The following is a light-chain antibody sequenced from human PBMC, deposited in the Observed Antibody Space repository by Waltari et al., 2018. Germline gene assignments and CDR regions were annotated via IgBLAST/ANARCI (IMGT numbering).Light chain of an antibody. CDR3: AAWDDGLNGWV. CDR1: TSNIGSNT. J-gene: IGLJ3*02. CDR2: TNS. Sequence: QSVLTQPPSASGSPGQRVTICCSGSTSNIGSNTRNWYQQVPGTAPKLLIYTNSQRPSGVPDRFSGSRSDTSGFLAISGLQSEDEADYYCAAWDDGLNGWVFGGRTRVSVL. V-gene: IGLV1-44*01.